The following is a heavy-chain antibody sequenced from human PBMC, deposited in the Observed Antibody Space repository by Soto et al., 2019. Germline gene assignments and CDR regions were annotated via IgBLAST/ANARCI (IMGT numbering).Heavy chain of an antibody. J-gene: IGHJ6*02. CDR2: IYHSGST. CDR1: GGSISSSNW. D-gene: IGHD5-12*01. Sequence: SETLSLTCAVSGGSISSSNWGSCVRQPPGKGMGWIGEIYHSGSTNYNPYLKSRVTISVDKSKNQFSLKLSSVTAADTAVYYCASASWLRTRTRNYYYYGMDVWGQGTTVTVSS. CDR3: ASASWLRTRTRNYYYYGMDV. V-gene: IGHV4-4*02.